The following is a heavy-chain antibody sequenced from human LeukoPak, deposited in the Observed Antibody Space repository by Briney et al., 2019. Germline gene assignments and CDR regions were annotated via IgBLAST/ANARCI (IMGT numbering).Heavy chain of an antibody. Sequence: GGSLRLSCAASGFTLGSYWMHWVRQAPGKGLVWVSRIDTDERSTNYADSVKGRFTISRDNSKNTLYLQMNSLRAEDTAVYYCANPPPYSSSWYAPGYWGQGTLVTVSS. CDR2: IDTDERST. CDR3: ANPPPYSSSWYAPGY. CDR1: GFTLGSYW. V-gene: IGHV3-74*01. J-gene: IGHJ4*02. D-gene: IGHD6-13*01.